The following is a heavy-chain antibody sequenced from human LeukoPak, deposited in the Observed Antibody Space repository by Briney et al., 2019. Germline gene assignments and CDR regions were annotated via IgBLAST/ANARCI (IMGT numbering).Heavy chain of an antibody. Sequence: GGSLRLSCAASGFTLSNHWINWVRQAPGTGLEWVANIKQDGSERYYLHSVKGRFTISRDNAKNSLYLQMNGLRAEDTAVYYCARGSLGAFDSWGQGALVTVSS. CDR2: IKQDGSER. D-gene: IGHD1-26*01. CDR3: ARGSLGAFDS. J-gene: IGHJ4*02. V-gene: IGHV3-7*05. CDR1: GFTLSNHW.